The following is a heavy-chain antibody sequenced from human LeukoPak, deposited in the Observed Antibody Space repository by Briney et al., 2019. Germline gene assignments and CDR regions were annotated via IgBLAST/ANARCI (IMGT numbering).Heavy chain of an antibody. D-gene: IGHD2-2*01. CDR3: ARVFPDCSSTSCPPHFDY. Sequence: ASVKVSCKASGGTFSSYAISWVRQAPGQGLEWMGGIISIFGTANYAQKFQGRVTITTDESTSTAYMELSSLRSEDTAVYYCARVFPDCSSTSCPPHFDYWGQGTLVTVSS. CDR2: IISIFGTA. J-gene: IGHJ4*02. CDR1: GGTFSSYA. V-gene: IGHV1-69*05.